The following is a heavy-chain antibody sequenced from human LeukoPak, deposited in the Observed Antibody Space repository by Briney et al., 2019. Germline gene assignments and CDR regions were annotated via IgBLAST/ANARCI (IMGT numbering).Heavy chain of an antibody. Sequence: PGGSLRLSCAASGFTFSNYWMHWVRQAPGKGLVWVSRIYDDVSSTYYADSVKGRFTISRDDAKNTLYLQMNSLRAEDTAVYYCARDARADSYYYYMDVWGKGTTVTVSS. CDR3: ARDARADSYYYYMDV. V-gene: IGHV3-74*01. CDR2: IYDDVSST. CDR1: GFTFSNYW. D-gene: IGHD2-15*01. J-gene: IGHJ6*03.